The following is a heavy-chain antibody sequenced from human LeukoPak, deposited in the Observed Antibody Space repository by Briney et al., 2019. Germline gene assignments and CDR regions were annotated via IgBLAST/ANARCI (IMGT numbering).Heavy chain of an antibody. D-gene: IGHD4-23*01. V-gene: IGHV3-7*01. J-gene: IGHJ4*02. CDR2: INQDGSAK. CDR3: ARDVHGGAFDY. CDR1: GFTFSDAW. Sequence: PGGSLRLSCAASGFTFSDAWMNWVRQAPGKGLEWVANINQDGSAKYYVDSVKGRFTFSRGNAMNSLFLQMNSLRAEDTAVYYCARDVHGGAFDYWGQGTLVTVSS.